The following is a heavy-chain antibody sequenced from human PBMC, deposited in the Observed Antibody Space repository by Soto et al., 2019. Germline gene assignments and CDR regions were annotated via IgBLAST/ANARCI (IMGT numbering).Heavy chain of an antibody. Sequence: GESLKISCKGSGYSFTSYWISWVRQMPGKGLEWMGRIDPSDSYTNYSPSFQGHVTISADKSIRTVYLQWSSLKASDTAMYYCASDYDFWSGYLGVWGQGTTVTVSS. CDR3: ASDYDFWSGYLGV. V-gene: IGHV5-10-1*01. D-gene: IGHD3-3*01. CDR2: IDPSDSYT. CDR1: GYSFTSYW. J-gene: IGHJ6*02.